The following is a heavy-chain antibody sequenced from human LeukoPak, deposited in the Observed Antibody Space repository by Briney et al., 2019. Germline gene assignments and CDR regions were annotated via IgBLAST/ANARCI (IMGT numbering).Heavy chain of an antibody. V-gene: IGHV4-59*01. CDR3: ARHADIAAYREGLDV. Sequence: SETLSLTCTVSGGSISGYFWSWIRQPPGEGLEWIGYIYYRGNTIYNLSLKSRATISVDTSKNLFSLELTSVTAAGTAVYYCARHADIAAYREGLDVWGKGTTVTVSS. J-gene: IGHJ6*04. D-gene: IGHD2-15*01. CDR1: GGSISGYF. CDR2: IYYRGNT.